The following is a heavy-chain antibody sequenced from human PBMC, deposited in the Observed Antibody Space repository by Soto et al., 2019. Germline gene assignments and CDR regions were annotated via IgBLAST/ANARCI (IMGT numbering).Heavy chain of an antibody. CDR1: GFTFSDYY. CDR3: ACQYSSSSFEF. V-gene: IGHV3-11*01. D-gene: IGHD6-6*01. J-gene: IGHJ4*02. CDR2: ISSGAITI. Sequence: QVQLVESGGGLVKPGGSLRLSCAASGFTFSDYYMNWIRQAPGKGLEWVSYISSGAITIYYADSVKGRFTISRDNAKNSLYLQMNSLRAEDTAVYYCACQYSSSSFEFWGQGTLVTVSS.